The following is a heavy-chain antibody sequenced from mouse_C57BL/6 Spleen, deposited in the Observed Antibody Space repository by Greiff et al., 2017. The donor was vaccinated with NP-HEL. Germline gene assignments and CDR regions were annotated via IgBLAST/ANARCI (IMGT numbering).Heavy chain of an antibody. Sequence: QVQLQQSGPELVKPGASVKISCKASGYAFSSSWMNWVKQRPGKGLEWIGRIYPGDGDTNYNGKFKGKATLTADKSSSTAYMQLSSLTSEDSAVYFCARNPIYYDYDDAMDYWGQGTSVTVSS. CDR2: IYPGDGDT. D-gene: IGHD2-4*01. CDR3: ARNPIYYDYDDAMDY. J-gene: IGHJ4*01. CDR1: GYAFSSSW. V-gene: IGHV1-82*01.